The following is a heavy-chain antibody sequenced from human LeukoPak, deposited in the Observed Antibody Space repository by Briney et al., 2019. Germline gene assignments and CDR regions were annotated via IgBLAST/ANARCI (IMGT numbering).Heavy chain of an antibody. CDR2: ISSSSSYI. J-gene: IGHJ4*02. CDR1: GFTFSNAW. CDR3: ARDLIAAPNDY. D-gene: IGHD6-13*01. V-gene: IGHV3-21*01. Sequence: GGSLRLSCAASGFTFSNAWMSWVRQAPGKGLEWVSSISSSSSYIYYADSVKGRFTISRDNAKNSLYLQMNSLRAEDTAVYYCARDLIAAPNDYWGQGTLVTVSS.